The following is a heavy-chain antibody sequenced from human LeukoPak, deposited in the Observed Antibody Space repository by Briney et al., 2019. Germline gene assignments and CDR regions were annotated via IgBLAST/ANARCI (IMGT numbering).Heavy chain of an antibody. D-gene: IGHD5-12*01. V-gene: IGHV3-74*03. CDR1: GFSFSSTW. CDR3: ARSQRGYSGYAFDY. J-gene: IGHJ4*02. CDR2: ITSDGTST. Sequence: GGSLRLSCAASGFSFSSTWMHWVRHPPGKGLVWVARITSDGTSTTYAESVKGRFTISRDNAKNTLFLQMNSLRAEDTAVYYCARSQRGYSGYAFDYWGQGTLVTVSS.